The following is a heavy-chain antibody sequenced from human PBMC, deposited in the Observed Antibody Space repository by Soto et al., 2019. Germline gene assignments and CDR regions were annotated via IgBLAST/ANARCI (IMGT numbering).Heavy chain of an antibody. J-gene: IGHJ6*02. V-gene: IGHV3-23*01. D-gene: IGHD2-2*01. CDR3: ADPVPAATHYAYYDMDV. CDR2: ISGSGDTI. CDR1: GFTFSYYT. Sequence: EVQLSESGGGLVQPGGSLRLSCAASGFTFSYYTMSWVRQAPGKGLEWVSGISGSGDTIYYADSAKGRFTISRDNSKNTLYLQMNSLRADDTAVYYFADPVPAATHYAYYDMDVWGQGTTVTVSS.